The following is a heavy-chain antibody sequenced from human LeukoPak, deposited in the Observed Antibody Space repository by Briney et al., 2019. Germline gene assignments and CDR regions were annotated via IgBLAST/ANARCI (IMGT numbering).Heavy chain of an antibody. CDR2: IHSSGST. CDR1: GDSISTTNYY. J-gene: IGHJ3*02. CDR3: ATRIGAAAAYDAFDI. D-gene: IGHD6-13*01. Sequence: SETLSLTCTVSGDSISTTNYYWGWIRQPPGKGLEWVGSIHSSGSTYYNPSLKSRVTMSVDTSKNQFSLKLSSVTAADTAVYYCATRIGAAAAYDAFDIWGQGTMVTVSS. V-gene: IGHV4-39*07.